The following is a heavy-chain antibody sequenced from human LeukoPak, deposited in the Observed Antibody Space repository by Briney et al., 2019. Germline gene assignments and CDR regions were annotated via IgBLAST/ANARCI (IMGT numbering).Heavy chain of an antibody. D-gene: IGHD6-19*01. Sequence: SETLSLTCTVSGVSISSYYWSWIRQPAGKGLEWIGRIYTSGSTNYNPSLKSRVTMSVDTSRNQFSLKLSSVTAADTAVYYCARGRIAVAAFYYFDYWGQGTLVTVSS. V-gene: IGHV4-4*07. CDR2: IYTSGST. J-gene: IGHJ4*02. CDR1: GVSISSYY. CDR3: ARGRIAVAAFYYFDY.